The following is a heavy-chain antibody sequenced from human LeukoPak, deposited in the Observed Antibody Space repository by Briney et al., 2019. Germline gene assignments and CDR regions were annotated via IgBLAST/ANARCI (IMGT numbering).Heavy chain of an antibody. Sequence: PSETLSLTCTVSGGSISSYYWGWIRQPPGKGLEWIGYIYYSGSTNYNPSLKSRVTISVDTSKNQFSLKLSSVTAADTAVYYCARGVEMATTNWFDPWGQGTLVTVSS. CDR1: GGSISSYY. J-gene: IGHJ5*02. CDR2: IYYSGST. CDR3: ARGVEMATTNWFDP. D-gene: IGHD5-24*01. V-gene: IGHV4-59*01.